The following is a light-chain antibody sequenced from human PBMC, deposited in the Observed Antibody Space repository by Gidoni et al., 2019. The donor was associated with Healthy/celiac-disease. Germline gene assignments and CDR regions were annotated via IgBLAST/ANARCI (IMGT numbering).Light chain of an antibody. J-gene: IGKJ1*01. V-gene: IGKV1-5*03. CDR2: KAS. CDR1: QSISSW. CDR3: QQYNTYSWT. Sequence: RVTITCRASQSISSWLAWYQQKPGKAPKVLIYKASSLESGVPSRFSGSGSGTEFTLTISSLQPDDFATYYCQQYNTYSWTFXQXTKVEIK.